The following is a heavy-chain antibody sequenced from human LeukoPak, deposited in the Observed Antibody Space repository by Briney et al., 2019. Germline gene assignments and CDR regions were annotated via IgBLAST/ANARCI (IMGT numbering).Heavy chain of an antibody. CDR2: ISSSSSTI. Sequence: GGSLRLSCAASGFTFSSYSMNWVRQAPGKGLEWVSYISSSSSTIYYADSVKGRFTISRDNAKNSLYLQMNSLRAEDTAVYYCARDARNYYDSSGSFDYWGQGTLVTVSS. J-gene: IGHJ4*02. V-gene: IGHV3-48*04. D-gene: IGHD3-22*01. CDR3: ARDARNYYDSSGSFDY. CDR1: GFTFSSYS.